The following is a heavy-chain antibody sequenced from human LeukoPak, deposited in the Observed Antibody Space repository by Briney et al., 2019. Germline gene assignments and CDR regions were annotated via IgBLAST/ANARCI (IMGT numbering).Heavy chain of an antibody. CDR1: GFTLSSYS. J-gene: IGHJ4*02. Sequence: GGSLRLSCAASGFTLSSYSMNWVRQAPGRGRGWVSSISSSSSYIYYAASVKGRFTISRDNAKNSLYLQMNSLRAEDTTVYYCARDSLIQYGSGSYWGFDYWGQGILVTVSS. CDR2: ISSSSSYI. D-gene: IGHD3-10*01. V-gene: IGHV3-21*04. CDR3: ARDSLIQYGSGSYWGFDY.